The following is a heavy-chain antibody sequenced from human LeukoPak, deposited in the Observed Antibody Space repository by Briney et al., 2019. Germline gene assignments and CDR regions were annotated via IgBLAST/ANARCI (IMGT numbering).Heavy chain of an antibody. Sequence: SETLSLTCTVPGGSISSSSYYWGWIRQPPGKGLEWIGSIYYSGSTYYNPSLKSRVTISVDTSKNQFSLKLSSVTAADTAVYYCASGYSYYYGMDVWGQGTTVTVSS. D-gene: IGHD3-22*01. V-gene: IGHV4-39*01. J-gene: IGHJ6*02. CDR2: IYYSGST. CDR3: ASGYSYYYGMDV. CDR1: GGSISSSSYY.